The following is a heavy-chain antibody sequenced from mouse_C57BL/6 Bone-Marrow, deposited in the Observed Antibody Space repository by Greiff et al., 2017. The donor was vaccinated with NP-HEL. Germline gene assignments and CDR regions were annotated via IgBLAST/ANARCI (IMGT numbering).Heavy chain of an antibody. Sequence: EVQLQQSGGGLVKPGGSLKLSCAASGFTFSDYGMHWVRQAPEKGLEWVAYISSGNSTIYYADTVKGRFTISRDNAKNTLFLQMTSLRSEDTAMYYCATHFAYWGQGTLVTVSA. J-gene: IGHJ3*01. V-gene: IGHV5-17*01. CDR3: ATHFAY. CDR1: GFTFSDYG. CDR2: ISSGNSTI.